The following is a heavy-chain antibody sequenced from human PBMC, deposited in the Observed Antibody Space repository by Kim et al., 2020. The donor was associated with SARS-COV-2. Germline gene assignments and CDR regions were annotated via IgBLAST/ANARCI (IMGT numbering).Heavy chain of an antibody. V-gene: IGHV3-48*02. Sequence: GGSLRLSCAVSGFTFSSYSMNWVRQAPGKGLEWVSYISSSSSTIYYADAVKGRFTISRDNAKNSLYLQMNSLRDEDTAVYYCARDRVGRIAAAGTVDYWGQGTLVTVS. D-gene: IGHD6-13*01. CDR3: ARDRVGRIAAAGTVDY. J-gene: IGHJ4*02. CDR2: ISSSSSTI. CDR1: GFTFSSYS.